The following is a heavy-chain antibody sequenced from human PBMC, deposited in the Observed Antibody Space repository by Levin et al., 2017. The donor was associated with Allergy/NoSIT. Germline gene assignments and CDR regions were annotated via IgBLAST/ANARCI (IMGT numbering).Heavy chain of an antibody. Sequence: PGESLKISCKGSGYSFTNYWIGWVRQMPGKGLEWMGIIYPGDSDTRYSPSFQGQVTISADKSISTAYLQWSSLKAWDSAMYYCARGVKDSVRVAAGFDSYYYGMDVWGQGTTVAVSS. V-gene: IGHV5-51*01. CDR1: GYSFTNYW. D-gene: IGHD2-15*01. J-gene: IGHJ6*02. CDR2: IYPGDSDT. CDR3: ARGVKDSVRVAAGFDSYYYGMDV.